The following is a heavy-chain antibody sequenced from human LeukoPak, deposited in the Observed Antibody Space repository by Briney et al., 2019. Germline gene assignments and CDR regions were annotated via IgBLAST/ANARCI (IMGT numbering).Heavy chain of an antibody. J-gene: IGHJ4*02. CDR1: GGSISSYY. CDR3: ARVRGWFGELSIYYFDY. V-gene: IGHV4-59*01. Sequence: SETLSLTCTVSGGSISSYYWSWIRQPPGKGLEWIGYIYYSGSTNYNPSPKSRVTISVDTSKNQFSLKLSSVTAADTAVYYCARVRGWFGELSIYYFDYWGQGTLVTVSS. CDR2: IYYSGST. D-gene: IGHD3-10*01.